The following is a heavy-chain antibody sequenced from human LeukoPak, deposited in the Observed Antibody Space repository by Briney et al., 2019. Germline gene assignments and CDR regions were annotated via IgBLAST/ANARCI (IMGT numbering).Heavy chain of an antibody. V-gene: IGHV3-23*01. CDR1: GFTFSNYA. CDR3: AKDVRRFDY. Sequence: GGSPRLSCAASGFTFSNYAMSWVRQAPRKGLEWVSVISGSGTIYYADSVKGRFTISRDNSKNTLYLQMSSLRAEDTALYYCAKDVRRFDYWGQGTLVTVSS. CDR2: ISGSGTI. J-gene: IGHJ4*02.